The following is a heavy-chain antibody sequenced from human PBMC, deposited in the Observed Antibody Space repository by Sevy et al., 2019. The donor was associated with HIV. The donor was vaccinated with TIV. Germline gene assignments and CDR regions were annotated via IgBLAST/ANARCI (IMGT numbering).Heavy chain of an antibody. V-gene: IGHV1-8*01. CDR3: ARAGSGWYDHYFDP. CDR1: GYTFTSYD. Sequence: ASVKVSCKASGYTFTSYDINWVRQATGQGLEWMGWMNPNSGNTGYAQKFQGRVTMTRNTSISTAYMELRSLRPEDTAMYYCARAGSGWYDHYFDPWGQGTRVTVSS. J-gene: IGHJ4*02. CDR2: MNPNSGNT. D-gene: IGHD6-19*01.